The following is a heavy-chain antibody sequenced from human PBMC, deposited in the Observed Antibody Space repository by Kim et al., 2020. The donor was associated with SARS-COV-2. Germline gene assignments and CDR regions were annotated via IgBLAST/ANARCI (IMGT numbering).Heavy chain of an antibody. CDR2: ISYDGSNK. D-gene: IGHD2-15*01. V-gene: IGHV3-30*04. CDR1: GFTFSSYA. CDR3: ERGALYCSGGSCSHYYYYYGMDV. Sequence: GGSLRLSCAASGFTFSSYAMHWVRQAPGKGLEWVAVISYDGSNKYYADSVKGRFTISRDNSKNTLYLQMNSLRAEDTAVYYCERGALYCSGGSCSHYYYYYGMDVWGQGTTVTVSS. J-gene: IGHJ6*02.